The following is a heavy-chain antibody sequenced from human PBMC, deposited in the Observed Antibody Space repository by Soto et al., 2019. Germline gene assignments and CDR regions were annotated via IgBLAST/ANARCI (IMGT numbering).Heavy chain of an antibody. V-gene: IGHV2-5*02. D-gene: IGHD3-10*01. CDR3: ALKTPWFGELT. CDR1: GFSLRASGVG. J-gene: IGHJ5*02. CDR2: IFWDDDK. Sequence: QITLKESGPTLVKPTQTLTLTCTFSGFSLRASGVGVGWIRQPPGKALEWLAVIFWDDDKRYSPSLKSRLTITRDTSENQVVLTMSNMDPVDTATYYCALKTPWFGELTWGQGTLVTVSP.